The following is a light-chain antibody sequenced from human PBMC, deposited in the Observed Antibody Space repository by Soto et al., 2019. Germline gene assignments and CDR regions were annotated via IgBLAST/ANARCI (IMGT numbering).Light chain of an antibody. CDR1: SGHSSYA. Sequence: QPVLTQSPSASASLGASGKLTCTLSSGHSSYASAWHQQQPEKGPRYLMKLNSDGSHSKGDGIPDRFSGSSSGAERYLTISSLQSEDEADYYCQTWGTGLLVFGGGTKLTVL. CDR3: QTWGTGLLV. J-gene: IGLJ3*02. V-gene: IGLV4-69*01. CDR2: LNSDGSH.